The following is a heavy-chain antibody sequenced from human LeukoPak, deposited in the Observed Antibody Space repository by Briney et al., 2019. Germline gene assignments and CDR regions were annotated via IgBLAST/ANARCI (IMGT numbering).Heavy chain of an antibody. CDR3: ANWHSATILS. CDR2: IKEDGSEK. V-gene: IGHV3-7*01. D-gene: IGHD5-12*01. CDR1: GFTFSIYW. Sequence: GGSLRLSCAASGFTFSIYWMSWVRQAPGKGLEWVATIKEDGSEKYYVDSVKGRFTISRDNAKNSLYLQMNSLRAEDTAVYYCANWHSATILSRGQGTLVTVSS. J-gene: IGHJ4*02.